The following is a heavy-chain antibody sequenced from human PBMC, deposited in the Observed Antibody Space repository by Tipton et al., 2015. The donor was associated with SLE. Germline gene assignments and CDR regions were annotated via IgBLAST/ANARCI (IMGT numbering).Heavy chain of an antibody. CDR3: ASLDFWSGYWGFQH. Sequence: TLSLTCTVSGYSISSGYYWGWIRQPPGKGLEWIGSIHYSGGTYYNSSLKSRGTISVDTSKNQFSLKLTSVTAADTAVYYCASLDFWSGYWGFQHWGQGTLVTVPS. J-gene: IGHJ1*01. D-gene: IGHD3-3*01. V-gene: IGHV4-38-2*02. CDR2: IHYSGGT. CDR1: GYSISSGYY.